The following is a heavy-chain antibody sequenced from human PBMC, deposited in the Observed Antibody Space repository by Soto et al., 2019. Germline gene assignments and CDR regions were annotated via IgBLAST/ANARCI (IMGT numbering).Heavy chain of an antibody. CDR3: ARDPQRLLGAWDYYFDY. J-gene: IGHJ4*02. CDR1: GDSVSSNSAA. D-gene: IGHD1-26*01. CDR2: TYYRSKWYN. Sequence: SETLSLTCAISGDSVSSNSAAWNWIRQSPSRGLEWLGRTYYRSKWYNDYAVSVKRRITINPDTSKNQFSLQLNSVTPEDTAVYYCARDPQRLLGAWDYYFDYWGQGTLVTVSS. V-gene: IGHV6-1*01.